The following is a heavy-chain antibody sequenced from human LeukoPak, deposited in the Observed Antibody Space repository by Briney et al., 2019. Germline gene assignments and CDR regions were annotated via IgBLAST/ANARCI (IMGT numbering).Heavy chain of an antibody. CDR1: GFTFSSYA. CDR3: ARGYYDFWSGYYWFDY. V-gene: IGHV3-30*01. J-gene: IGHJ4*02. CDR2: ISYDGSNK. D-gene: IGHD3-3*01. Sequence: GGSLRLSCAASGFTFSSYAMHWVRQAPGKGLEWVAVISYDGSNKYYADSVKGRFTISRDNSKNTLYLQMNSLRAEDTAVYYCARGYYDFWSGYYWFDYWSQGTLVTVSS.